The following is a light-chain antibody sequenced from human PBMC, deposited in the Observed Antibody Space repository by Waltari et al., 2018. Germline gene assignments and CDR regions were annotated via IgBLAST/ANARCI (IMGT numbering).Light chain of an antibody. V-gene: IGLV2-23*02. J-gene: IGLJ1*01. CDR1: SSDVGNYNL. CDR3: CSYAGLGIYV. Sequence: QSGLTQPASVSGSPGQSITVSCPGTSSDVGNYNLVSWYQQYPGKAPKLMVYEVTKRTSGVLDRFSGSKSGNTASLTISGLQSEDEADYYCCSYAGLGIYVFGTGTKVTVL. CDR2: EVT.